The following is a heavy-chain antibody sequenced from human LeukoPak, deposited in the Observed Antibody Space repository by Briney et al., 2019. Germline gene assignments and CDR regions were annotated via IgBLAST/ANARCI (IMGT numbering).Heavy chain of an antibody. Sequence: SSETLSLTCTVSGGSISSYYCSWIRQPPGKELEWIGYMYYSGSTNYNPSLKSRVTISVDMSKNQFSLKVNSVTAADTAVYYCARDTTTDYYYYYGLDVWGQGTTVTVSS. V-gene: IGHV4-59*01. CDR1: GGSISSYY. D-gene: IGHD5-12*01. CDR2: MYYSGST. J-gene: IGHJ6*02. CDR3: ARDTTTDYYYYYGLDV.